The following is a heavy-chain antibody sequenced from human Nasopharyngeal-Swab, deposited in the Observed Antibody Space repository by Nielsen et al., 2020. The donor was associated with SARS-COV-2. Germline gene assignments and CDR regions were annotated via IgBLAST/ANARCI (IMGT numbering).Heavy chain of an antibody. CDR1: GFTFSSSG. J-gene: IGHJ4*02. CDR2: ISYDGRNE. Sequence: GESLKISCAASGFTFSSSGMDWVRQAPGKGLGWVAVISYDGRNEYYGDSVKGRFTISRDNSKNTLYLQMNSLRVDDTAVYYCAKDVHGDYGGIDYWGQGILVTVSS. D-gene: IGHD4-17*01. CDR3: AKDVHGDYGGIDY. V-gene: IGHV3-30*18.